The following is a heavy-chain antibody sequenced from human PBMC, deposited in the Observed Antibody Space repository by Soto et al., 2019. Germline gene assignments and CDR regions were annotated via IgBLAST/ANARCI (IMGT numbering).Heavy chain of an antibody. Sequence: QMQLQESGPGLVKPSETLSLTCTVSGGSISSYYWSWIRQPPGKGLEWIGYIYYSGSTNYNPSLKSRVTISVDTSKNQFSLKLSSVTAADTAVYYCARVTQGYGYSAPDYWGQGTLVTVSS. J-gene: IGHJ4*02. CDR2: IYYSGST. CDR1: GGSISSYY. V-gene: IGHV4-59*01. CDR3: ARVTQGYGYSAPDY. D-gene: IGHD5-18*01.